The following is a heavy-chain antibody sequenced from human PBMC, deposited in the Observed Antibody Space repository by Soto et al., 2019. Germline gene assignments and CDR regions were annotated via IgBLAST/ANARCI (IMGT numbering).Heavy chain of an antibody. V-gene: IGHV4-34*01. CDR1: GGSFSGYY. J-gene: IGHJ3*02. CDR3: ARSHALPYGSGPGGNKDDAFDI. D-gene: IGHD3-10*01. Sequence: SETLSLTCAVYGGSFSGYYWSWIRQPPGKGLEWIGEINHSGSTNYNPSLKSRVTISVDTSKNQFSLKLSAVTAADKAVYYCARSHALPYGSGPGGNKDDAFDIWGQGTTV. CDR2: INHSGST.